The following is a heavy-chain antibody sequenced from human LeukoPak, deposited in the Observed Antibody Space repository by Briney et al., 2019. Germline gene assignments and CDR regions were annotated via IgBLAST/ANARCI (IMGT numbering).Heavy chain of an antibody. D-gene: IGHD2-8*01. V-gene: IGHV3-21*01. CDR3: ARGDRLGYCTNGVCYPTDY. Sequence: GGSLRLSCAASRFSFSIYSMNWVRQAPGKGLEWVSSISGSSSYTYYADSVKGRFTISRDNAKNSLYLQMNSLRAEDTAVYYCARGDRLGYCTNGVCYPTDYWGQGTLVTVSS. CDR1: RFSFSIYS. CDR2: ISGSSSYT. J-gene: IGHJ4*02.